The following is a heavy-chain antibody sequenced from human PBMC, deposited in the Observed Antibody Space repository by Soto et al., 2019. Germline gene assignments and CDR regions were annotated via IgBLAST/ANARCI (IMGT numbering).Heavy chain of an antibody. D-gene: IGHD6-6*01. CDR3: ALRRARTSARDDAYDV. V-gene: IGHV2-5*02. CDR1: GFSLITNGAG. J-gene: IGHJ3*01. Sequence: QTPLQEAGPTLVTPTHTLTLTCISSGFSLITNGAGVGWIRQTPGKSPERLALIYWDDSKRYSSSLKTRLTITKDTSNSQVVLTMTNMDPIDTATYYCALRRARTSARDDAYDVWGQGTVVTVSS. CDR2: IYWDDSK.